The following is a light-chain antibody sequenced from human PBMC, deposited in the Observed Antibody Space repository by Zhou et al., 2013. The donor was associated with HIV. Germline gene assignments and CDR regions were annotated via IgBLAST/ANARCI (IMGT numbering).Light chain of an antibody. CDR2: TAS. CDR3: QQSYSTPRT. CDR1: QDVRND. J-gene: IGKJ1*01. Sequence: AIQMTQSPSSLSASVGDRVTITCRASQDVRNDLGWYQQKPGKAPKFLIYTASSLQSGVPSRFSGSGSGTDFTLTISSLQPEDFGTYYCQQSYSTPRTFGQGTKVEIK. V-gene: IGKV1-6*01.